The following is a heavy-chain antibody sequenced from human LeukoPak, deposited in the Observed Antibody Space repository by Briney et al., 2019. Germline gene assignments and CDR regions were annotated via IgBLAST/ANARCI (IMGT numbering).Heavy chain of an antibody. Sequence: PSETLSLTCAVSGYSISSGYFWGWIRQPPGKGLEWIGSIYHSGSTSYNPSLRSRVTISLDRSKKKFSLKLTSVTAADTAVYFCARGAEYYAIWRGYAGYSDYWGQGISVTVSS. D-gene: IGHD3-3*01. J-gene: IGHJ4*02. CDR3: ARGAEYYAIWRGYAGYSDY. CDR2: IYHSGST. CDR1: GYSISSGYF. V-gene: IGHV4-38-2*01.